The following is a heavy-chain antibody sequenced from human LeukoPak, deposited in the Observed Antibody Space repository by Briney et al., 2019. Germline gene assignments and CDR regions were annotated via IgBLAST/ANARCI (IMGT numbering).Heavy chain of an antibody. CDR1: GFTVSSNY. CDR2: IYSGGST. Sequence: GGSLRLSSAASGFTVSSNYMSWVRQAPGKGLEWVSVIYSGGSTYYADSVKGRFTISRDNSKNTLYLQMNSLRAEDTAVYYCARDNEAVAGTDYYYGMDVWGQGTTVTVSS. D-gene: IGHD6-19*01. CDR3: ARDNEAVAGTDYYYGMDV. V-gene: IGHV3-66*01. J-gene: IGHJ6*02.